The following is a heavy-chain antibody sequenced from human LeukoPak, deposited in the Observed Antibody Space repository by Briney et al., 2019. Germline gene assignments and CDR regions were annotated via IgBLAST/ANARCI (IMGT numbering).Heavy chain of an antibody. CDR3: ARVATGWGVDYIDY. CDR1: GFTVSSNY. Sequence: GGSLRLSCAASGFTVSSNYMSWVRQAPGKGLEWVSVIYSGGSTYYADSVKGRFTISRDNSKNTLYLQMNSLRAEDTAVYYCARVATGWGVDYIDYRGQGTLVTVSS. CDR2: IYSGGST. J-gene: IGHJ4*02. V-gene: IGHV3-53*01. D-gene: IGHD3-9*01.